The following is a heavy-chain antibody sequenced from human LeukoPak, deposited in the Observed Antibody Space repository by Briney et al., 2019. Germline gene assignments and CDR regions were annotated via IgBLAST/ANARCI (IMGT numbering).Heavy chain of an antibody. D-gene: IGHD5-24*01. Sequence: SVKVSCKASGYTFTSYGISWVRQAPGQGLEWMGGIIPIFGTANYAQKFQGRVTITADESTSTAYMELSSLRSEDTAVYYCARDREMATIGGALDYWGQGTLVTVSS. J-gene: IGHJ4*02. V-gene: IGHV1-69*13. CDR3: ARDREMATIGGALDY. CDR1: GYTFTSYG. CDR2: IIPIFGTA.